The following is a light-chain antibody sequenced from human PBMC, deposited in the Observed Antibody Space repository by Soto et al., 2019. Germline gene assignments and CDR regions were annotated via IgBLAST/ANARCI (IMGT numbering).Light chain of an antibody. CDR3: QQRSTGVT. Sequence: EIVLTQSPATLSLSPGERATLSCRASQSVSSYLAWYQQKPCQAPRLLIYDASNRATGIPARFSGSGSGTDFTLTISSLEPEDFAVYYCQQRSTGVTFGGGTKVEIK. CDR1: QSVSSY. J-gene: IGKJ4*01. CDR2: DAS. V-gene: IGKV3-11*01.